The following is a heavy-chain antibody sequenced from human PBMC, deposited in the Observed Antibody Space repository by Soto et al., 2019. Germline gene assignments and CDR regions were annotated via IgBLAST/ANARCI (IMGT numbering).Heavy chain of an antibody. CDR3: ARDHSLDYYGSGSYYNPYNWFDP. Sequence: SETLSLTCTVSGGSISSYYWSWIRQPAGKGLEWIGRIYTSGSTNYNPSLKSRVTMSVDTSKNQFSLKLSSVTAADTAVYYWARDHSLDYYGSGSYYNPYNWFDPWGQGTLVTVSS. V-gene: IGHV4-4*07. J-gene: IGHJ5*02. D-gene: IGHD3-10*01. CDR1: GGSISSYY. CDR2: IYTSGST.